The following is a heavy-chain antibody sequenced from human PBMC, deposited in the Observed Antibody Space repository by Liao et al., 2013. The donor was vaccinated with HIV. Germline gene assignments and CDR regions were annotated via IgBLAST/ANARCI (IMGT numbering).Heavy chain of an antibody. J-gene: IGHJ6*03. CDR3: ARLRSPAYYDFSYYYMDV. V-gene: IGHV4-61*02. CDR2: IYTSGST. D-gene: IGHD3-3*01. Sequence: QLQLRESGPGLVKPSETLSLTCTVAGGSLSSPPYYWGWIRQPAGKGLEWIGRIYTSGSTNYNPSLKSRVTMSVDTSKNQISLKLSSVTAADTAVYYCARLRSPAYYDFSYYYMDVWGKGTTVTVSS. CDR1: GGSLSSPPYY.